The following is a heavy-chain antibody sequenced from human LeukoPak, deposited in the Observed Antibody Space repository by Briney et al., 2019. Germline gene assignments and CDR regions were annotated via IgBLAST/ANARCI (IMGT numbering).Heavy chain of an antibody. D-gene: IGHD3-22*01. J-gene: IGHJ4*02. V-gene: IGHV3-21*01. Sequence: GGSLTLSCAASGFTFSSYSMNWVRQAPGKGLEWVSSISSSSSYIYYADSVKGRFTISRDNAKNSLYLQMNSLRAEDTAVYYCASHYYDSSGYYLQAFDYWGQGTLVTVSS. CDR2: ISSSSSYI. CDR1: GFTFSSYS. CDR3: ASHYYDSSGYYLQAFDY.